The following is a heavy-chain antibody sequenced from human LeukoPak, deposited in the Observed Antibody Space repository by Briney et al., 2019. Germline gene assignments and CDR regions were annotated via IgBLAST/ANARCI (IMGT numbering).Heavy chain of an antibody. CDR3: ARSRRYSAGAFDI. D-gene: IGHD6-13*01. CDR1: GGSISSGDYY. V-gene: IGHV4-30-4*08. CDR2: IYYSGST. J-gene: IGHJ3*02. Sequence: SQTLPLTCTVSGGSISSGDYYWSWIRQPPGKGLEWIGYIYYSGSTYYNPSLKSRVTISVDTSKNQFSLKLSSVTAADTAVYYCARSRRYSAGAFDIWGQGTMVTVSS.